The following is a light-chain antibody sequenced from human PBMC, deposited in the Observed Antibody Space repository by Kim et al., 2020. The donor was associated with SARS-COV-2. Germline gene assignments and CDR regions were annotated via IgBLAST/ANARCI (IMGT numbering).Light chain of an antibody. V-gene: IGLV1-36*01. CDR2: YDD. Sequence: QRATISCSGSRSNIGNNAVNWYQQLPGKAPNLLIYYDDLLPSGVSDRFSGSKSGTSASLAISGLQSEDEADYYCAAWDDSLNAWVFGGGTQLTVL. J-gene: IGLJ3*02. CDR3: AAWDDSLNAWV. CDR1: RSNIGNNA.